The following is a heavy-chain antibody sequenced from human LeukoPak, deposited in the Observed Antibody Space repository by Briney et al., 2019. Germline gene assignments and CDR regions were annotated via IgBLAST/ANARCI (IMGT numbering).Heavy chain of an antibody. V-gene: IGHV4-39*07. CDR3: AGTYYYDSSGYYHYSL. D-gene: IGHD3-22*01. J-gene: IGHJ4*02. CDR2: IYYSGST. CDR1: GGSISSSSYY. Sequence: SETLSLTCTVSGGSISSSSYYWGWIRQPPGKGLEWIGSIYYSGSTYYNPSLKSRVTISVDTSKNQFSLKLSSVTAADTAVYYCAGTYYYDSSGYYHYSLWGQGTLVTVSS.